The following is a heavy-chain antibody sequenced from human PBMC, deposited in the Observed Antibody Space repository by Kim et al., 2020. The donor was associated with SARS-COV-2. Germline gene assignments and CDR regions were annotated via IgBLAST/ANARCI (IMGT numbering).Heavy chain of an antibody. CDR1: GGSISSGDYY. V-gene: IGHV4-30-4*01. D-gene: IGHD1-1*01. CDR3: ARVHRNRAFDY. Sequence: SETLSLTCTVSGGSISSGDYYWSWIRQPPGKGLEWIGYIYYSGSTYYNPSLKSRVTISVDTSKNQFSLKLSSVTAADTAVYYCARVHRNRAFDYWGQGTLVTVSS. J-gene: IGHJ4*02. CDR2: IYYSGST.